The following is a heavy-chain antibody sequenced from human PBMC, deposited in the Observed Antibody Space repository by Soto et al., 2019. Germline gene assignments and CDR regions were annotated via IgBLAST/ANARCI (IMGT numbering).Heavy chain of an antibody. V-gene: IGHV4-4*07. CDR1: GGSISSYY. CDR2: IYTSGST. Sequence: SETLSLTCTVSGGSISSYYWSWSRQPAGKGLEWIGRIYTSGSTNYNPSLKRRVTMSVDTSKNQFSLKLSSVTAADTAVYYCARTYYYDSSGYYPFDYWGQGTLVTVSS. J-gene: IGHJ4*02. CDR3: ARTYYYDSSGYYPFDY. D-gene: IGHD3-22*01.